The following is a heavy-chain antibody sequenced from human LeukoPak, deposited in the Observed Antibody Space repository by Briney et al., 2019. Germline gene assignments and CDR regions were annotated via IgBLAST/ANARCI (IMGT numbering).Heavy chain of an antibody. Sequence: SVKVSCKASGGTFSSYAMSWVRQAPGQGLEWMGGIIPIFGTANYAQKFQGRVTITTDESTSTAYMELSSLRSEDTAVYYCARSYYYDSSGYLDYWGQGTLVTVSS. D-gene: IGHD3-22*01. V-gene: IGHV1-69*05. J-gene: IGHJ4*02. CDR2: IIPIFGTA. CDR3: ARSYYYDSSGYLDY. CDR1: GGTFSSYA.